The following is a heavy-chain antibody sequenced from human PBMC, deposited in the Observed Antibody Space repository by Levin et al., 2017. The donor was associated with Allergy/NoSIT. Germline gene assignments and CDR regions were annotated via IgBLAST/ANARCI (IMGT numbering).Heavy chain of an antibody. J-gene: IGHJ6*02. CDR3: ARADGYNSGWFGYYYYGMDV. CDR1: GFSVSGNY. CDR2: IYSGGNT. Sequence: QPGGSLRLSCAASGFSVSGNYMTWVRQAPGKGLEWVSVIYSGGNTYYGDSVKDRFTISRDDSANTLYLQMNNLRVEDTAVYYCARADGYNSGWFGYYYYGMDVWGQGTTVTVSS. V-gene: IGHV3-66*01. D-gene: IGHD6-19*01.